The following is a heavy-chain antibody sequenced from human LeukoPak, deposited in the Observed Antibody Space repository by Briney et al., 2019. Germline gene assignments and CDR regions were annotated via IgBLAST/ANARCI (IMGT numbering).Heavy chain of an antibody. CDR3: ATSGNYYLKY. V-gene: IGHV3-48*02. CDR2: ITSSSTNI. CDR1: GFTFSTYN. Sequence: GSLRLSCAASGFTFSTYNMNWVRQALGKGLGWVSHITSSSTNIYYADSVKGRFTISRDNAKNALSLQMNSLRDEDTAVYYCATSGNYYLKYWGQGTLVTVSS. D-gene: IGHD1-26*01. J-gene: IGHJ4*02.